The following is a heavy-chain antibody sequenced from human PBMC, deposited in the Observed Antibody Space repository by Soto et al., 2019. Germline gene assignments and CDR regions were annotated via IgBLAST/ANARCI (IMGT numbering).Heavy chain of an antibody. CDR2: ISTYNGNT. CDR3: ARVPSDGSGRWFDP. J-gene: IGHJ5*02. D-gene: IGHD3-10*01. V-gene: IGHV1-18*01. CDR1: GYSFSSLT. Sequence: QVQLVQSGAEVMNPGASVKVSCKAFGYSFSSLTIGWVRQAPGQGPEWMGWISTYNGNTNCAQKVQGRVTMTTDTSTTTVYMELRSLTSDDTAVYYCARVPSDGSGRWFDPWGQGTLVIVSS.